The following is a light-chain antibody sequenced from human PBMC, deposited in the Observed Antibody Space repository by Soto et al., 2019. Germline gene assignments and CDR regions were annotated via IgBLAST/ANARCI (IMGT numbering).Light chain of an antibody. CDR2: AAS. CDR1: RDVGSD. Sequence: IQMTQSPLSLSASVGEKIIITCRASRDVGSDVSWYQQKPGQAPKLVIYAASNLYTGVPSRFSGRRSGTEFTLTISSLQPEDFTSYYCLQDYGDSWTFGQGTKVDIK. J-gene: IGKJ1*01. V-gene: IGKV1-6*01. CDR3: LQDYGDSWT.